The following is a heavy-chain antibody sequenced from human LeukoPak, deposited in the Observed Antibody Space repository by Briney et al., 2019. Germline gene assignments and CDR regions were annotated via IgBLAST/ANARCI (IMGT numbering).Heavy chain of an antibody. CDR1: GFTFTSSA. CDR3: PADPKGLYGDYGLG. Sequence: GTSVEVSCKASGFTFTSSAMQWVRQARGQRLEWIGWIVVGSGNTNYAQKFQERVTITRDMSTSTAYMELSSLRSEDTAVYYCPADPKGLYGDYGLGWGQGTLVTVSS. V-gene: IGHV1-58*02. CDR2: IVVGSGNT. D-gene: IGHD4-17*01. J-gene: IGHJ4*02.